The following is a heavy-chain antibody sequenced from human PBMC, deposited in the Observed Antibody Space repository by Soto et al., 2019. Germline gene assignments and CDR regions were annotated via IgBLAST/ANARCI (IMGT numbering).Heavy chain of an antibody. CDR1: GGSISSGGYY. J-gene: IGHJ6*03. CDR3: AREQKYQLITPGDYYYMDV. Sequence: QVQLQESGPGLVKPSQTLSLTCTVSGGSISSGGYYWSWIRQHPGKGLEWIGYIYYSGSTYYNPSLKRRVTISVDTSKNQFSLKLSSVTAADTAVYYCAREQKYQLITPGDYYYMDVWGKGTTVTVSS. V-gene: IGHV4-31*03. D-gene: IGHD2-2*01. CDR2: IYYSGST.